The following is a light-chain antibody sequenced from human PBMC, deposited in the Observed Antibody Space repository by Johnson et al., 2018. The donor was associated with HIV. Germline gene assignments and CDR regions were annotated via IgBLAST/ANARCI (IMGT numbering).Light chain of an antibody. CDR2: DNH. J-gene: IGLJ1*01. Sequence: QSVLTQPPSVSAAPGQKVTISCSGSSSNIGKNYVSWYQQLPGTAPKLLIFDNHKRPSGIPDLFSGSKSGTSATLGITGLQTGDEAYYYCGTWDSSLSADVFGTGTKVTVL. CDR3: GTWDSSLSADV. V-gene: IGLV1-51*01. CDR1: SSNIGKNY.